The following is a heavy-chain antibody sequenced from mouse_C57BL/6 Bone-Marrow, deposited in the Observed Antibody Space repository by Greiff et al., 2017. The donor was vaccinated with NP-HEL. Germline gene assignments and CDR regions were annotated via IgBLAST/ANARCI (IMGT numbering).Heavy chain of an antibody. CDR2: ISSGGSYT. Sequence: EVQLVESGGDLVKPGGSLKLSCAASGFTFSSYGMSWVRQTPDKRLEWVATISSGGSYTYYPDSVKGRFTISRDNAKNTLYLQMSSLKSEDTAMYYCARRYDLAYWGQGTLVTVSA. CDR1: GFTFSSYG. J-gene: IGHJ3*01. V-gene: IGHV5-6*01. D-gene: IGHD2-3*01. CDR3: ARRYDLAY.